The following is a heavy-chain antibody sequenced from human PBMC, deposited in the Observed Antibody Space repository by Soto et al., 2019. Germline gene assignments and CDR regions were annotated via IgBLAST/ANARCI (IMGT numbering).Heavy chain of an antibody. CDR2: IYYSGST. CDR1: GGSISSYY. D-gene: IGHD2-2*01. Sequence: SETLSLTCTVSGGSISSYYWSWIRQPPGKGLEWIGYIYYSGSTNYNPSLKSRVTISVDTSKNQFSLKLSSVTAADTAVYYCARPTEYCSSTSCYFAPTYYYDYWGRGTLVTVSS. CDR3: ARPTEYCSSTSCYFAPTYYYDY. V-gene: IGHV4-59*08. J-gene: IGHJ4*02.